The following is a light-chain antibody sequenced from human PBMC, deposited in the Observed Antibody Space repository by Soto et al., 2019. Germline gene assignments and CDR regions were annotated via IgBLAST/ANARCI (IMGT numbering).Light chain of an antibody. CDR2: GAS. CDR1: QSVNRD. Sequence: EIVLPQSPATLSLSPGEILTLSCRARQSVNRDLAWYEQKPGQTPRRVIYGASTWGTGVPPRFTGSGSGTEFTLTISNLQSEDFAVYYCQQYHSWPITFGQGKRLEIK. V-gene: IGKV3D-15*01. J-gene: IGKJ5*01. CDR3: QQYHSWPIT.